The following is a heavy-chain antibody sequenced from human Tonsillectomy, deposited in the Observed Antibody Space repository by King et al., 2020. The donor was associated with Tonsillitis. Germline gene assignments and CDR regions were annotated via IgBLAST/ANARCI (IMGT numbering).Heavy chain of an antibody. Sequence: VQLVESGGGLVKPGGSLRLSCAASGFTFSDYYMSWIXXAPGKGXXXVXXXXXXGXXXYXXXXXXGRFXISRXXAKNXLYXXMXXXXAEDTAVYYCARDYYDSSGYGVFDYWGQGTLVTVSS. V-gene: IGHV3-11*01. D-gene: IGHD3-22*01. J-gene: IGHJ4*02. CDR1: GFTFSDYY. CDR3: ARDYYDSSGYGVFDY. CDR2: XXXXGXXX.